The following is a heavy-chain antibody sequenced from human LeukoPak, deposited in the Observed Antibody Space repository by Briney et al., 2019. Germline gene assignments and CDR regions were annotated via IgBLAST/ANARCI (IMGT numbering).Heavy chain of an antibody. CDR1: GGSISSGGYY. Sequence: SQTLSLTCTVSGGSISSGGYYWSWIRQHPGKGLEWIGYIYYSATTNYNPSLKSRVTISVDTSKNQFSLKLSSVTAADTAVYYCARHVRYYGNNWFDPWGQGTLVTVSS. J-gene: IGHJ5*02. CDR3: ARHVRYYGNNWFDP. CDR2: IYYSATT. D-gene: IGHD3-10*01. V-gene: IGHV4-31*03.